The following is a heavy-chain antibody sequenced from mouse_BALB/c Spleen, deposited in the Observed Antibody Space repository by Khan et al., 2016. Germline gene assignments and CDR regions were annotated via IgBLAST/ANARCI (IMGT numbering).Heavy chain of an antibody. CDR3: ARACYYGYLAY. D-gene: IGHD1-1*01. CDR2: INPDSSTI. CDR1: GFDFSRYW. J-gene: IGHJ3*01. V-gene: IGHV4-1*02. Sequence: EVKLEVSGGGLVQPGGSLKLSCAASGFDFSRYWMSWVRQAPGKGLEWIGEINPDSSTINYTPSLKDKFIISRDNAKNTLYLKMSKVRSEATDLYYCARACYYGYLAYWGQGTLVTVSA.